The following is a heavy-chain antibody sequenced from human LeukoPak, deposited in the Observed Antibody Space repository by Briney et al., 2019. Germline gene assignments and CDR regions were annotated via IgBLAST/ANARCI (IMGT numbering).Heavy chain of an antibody. CDR3: SREGHEGLD. D-gene: IGHD6-6*01. Sequence: GGSLRLSCAASGFTFSSYWMHWVRQAPGKGLEWVSAISGSGGSTYYADSVKGRFTISRDNSKNTLYLQMNSLRAEDTAVYYCSREGHEGLDWGQGTLVTVSS. CDR2: ISGSGGST. V-gene: IGHV3-23*01. J-gene: IGHJ4*02. CDR1: GFTFSSYW.